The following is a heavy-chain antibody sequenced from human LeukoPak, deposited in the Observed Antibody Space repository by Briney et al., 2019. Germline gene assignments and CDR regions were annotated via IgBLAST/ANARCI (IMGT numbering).Heavy chain of an antibody. Sequence: PGGSLRLSCAASGFTFGTYWMHWVRQGPGKGLVWVSRINPDGSSTTYADSVKGRFTISRDNAKNTLYLRMSSLRAEDTAVYYCARGRYYYDPLDYWGQGTLVTVSS. J-gene: IGHJ4*02. V-gene: IGHV3-74*01. CDR2: INPDGSST. D-gene: IGHD3-22*01. CDR1: GFTFGTYW. CDR3: ARGRYYYDPLDY.